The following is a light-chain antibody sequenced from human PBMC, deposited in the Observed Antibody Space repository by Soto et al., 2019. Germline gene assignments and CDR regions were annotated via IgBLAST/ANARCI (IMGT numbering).Light chain of an antibody. CDR3: CSYTSSSTLGAV. Sequence: QSALTQPRSVSGSPGQSVTISCTGTSSDVGGYNYVSWYQQHPGKAPKLMIYDVSKRPSGVPDRFSGSKSGNTASLTISGLQAEDEADYYCCSYTSSSTLGAVFGGGTKLTVL. CDR1: SSDVGGYNY. J-gene: IGLJ2*01. CDR2: DVS. V-gene: IGLV2-11*01.